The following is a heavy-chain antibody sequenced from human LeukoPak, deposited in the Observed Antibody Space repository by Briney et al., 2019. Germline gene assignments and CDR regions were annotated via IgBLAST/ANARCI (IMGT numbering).Heavy chain of an antibody. D-gene: IGHD3-3*02. CDR3: ARDSQHLNFDH. CDR2: IKEYGSVK. CDR1: GFTFSNYW. Sequence: GGSLRLSCAASGFTFSNYWMNWVRQAPGKGLEWVANIKEYGSVKYYVDSVKGRFTISRDNAKNSLYLQMDSLRAEDTAVYYCARDSQHLNFDHWGQGTLVTVSS. J-gene: IGHJ4*02. V-gene: IGHV3-7*04.